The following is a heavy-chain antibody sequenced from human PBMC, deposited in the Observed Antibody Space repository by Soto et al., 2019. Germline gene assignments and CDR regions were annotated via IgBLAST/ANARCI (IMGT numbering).Heavy chain of an antibody. D-gene: IGHD5-18*01. V-gene: IGHV3-7*05. J-gene: IGHJ3*02. Sequence: EVQLVESGGGLVQPGGSLRLSCAASGFTFSSYWMSWVRQAPGKGLEWVANIKQDGSEKYYVDSVKGRFTISRDNAKNALYLQMNSLRAEDTAVYYCARLIPRGYSYGPLGADAFDIWGQGTMVTVSS. CDR1: GFTFSSYW. CDR2: IKQDGSEK. CDR3: ARLIPRGYSYGPLGADAFDI.